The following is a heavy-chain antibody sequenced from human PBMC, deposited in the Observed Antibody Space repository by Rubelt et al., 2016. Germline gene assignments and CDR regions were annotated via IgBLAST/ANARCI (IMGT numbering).Heavy chain of an antibody. Sequence: QLQLQESGPGLVKPSETLSLTCTVSGGSISSSSYYWGWIRQPPGKGLEWIGSIYYSGSTYYNPSLKSRVTISVDTSKNQFSLKLSSVTAADTAVYYCARGWGDFWSGYPYYFDYWGQGTLVTVSS. V-gene: IGHV4-39*01. D-gene: IGHD3-3*01. CDR1: GGSISSSSYY. CDR2: IYYSGST. CDR3: ARGWGDFWSGYPYYFDY. J-gene: IGHJ4*02.